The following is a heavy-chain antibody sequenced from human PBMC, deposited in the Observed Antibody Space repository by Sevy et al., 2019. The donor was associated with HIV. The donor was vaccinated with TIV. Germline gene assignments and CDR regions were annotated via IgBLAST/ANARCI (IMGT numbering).Heavy chain of an antibody. CDR3: AKGSRATGSAFDV. J-gene: IGHJ3*01. D-gene: IGHD2-15*01. CDR1: GFTFSSYG. CDR2: VSYDGSHK. V-gene: IGHV3-30*18. Sequence: GGYLRLSCAVSGFTFSSYGMHWVRQAPGKGLEWVAVVSYDGSHKYYGESVKGRFTISRDNSKNTVSLQMNSLRDEDTAVYYCAKGSRATGSAFDVWGQGTIVIVSS.